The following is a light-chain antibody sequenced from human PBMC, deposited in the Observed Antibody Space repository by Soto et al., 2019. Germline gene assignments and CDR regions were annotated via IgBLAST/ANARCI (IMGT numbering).Light chain of an antibody. Sequence: QSVLAQPPSVSAAPGQKVTISCSGSSSNIGSAYVSWYQQLPGTAPKLLIYDNIKRPSEIPDRFSGSKSGTSATLGITGLQTGDEADYYCGSWDSSLSAVVFGGGTKVTVL. V-gene: IGLV1-51*01. CDR2: DNI. J-gene: IGLJ3*02. CDR1: SSNIGSAY. CDR3: GSWDSSLSAVV.